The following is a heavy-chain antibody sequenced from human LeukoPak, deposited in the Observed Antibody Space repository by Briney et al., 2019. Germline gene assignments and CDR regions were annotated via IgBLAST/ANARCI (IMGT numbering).Heavy chain of an antibody. D-gene: IGHD3-9*01. CDR3: VTNFDPDVD. Sequence: GGSLRLSCAASGFTFSSYEMNWDRQAPGKGLEWVSYISGSSSTIYYADSVKGRFTISRNNAKTSLYLQMNSLRAEDTAVYYCVTNFDPDVDWGQGTLVTVSS. J-gene: IGHJ4*02. V-gene: IGHV3-48*01. CDR2: ISGSSSTI. CDR1: GFTFSSYE.